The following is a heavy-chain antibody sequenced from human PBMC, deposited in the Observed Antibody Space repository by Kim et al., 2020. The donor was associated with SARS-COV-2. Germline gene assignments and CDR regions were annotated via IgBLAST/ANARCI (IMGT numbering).Heavy chain of an antibody. CDR1: GFTFSSYG. J-gene: IGHJ3*02. V-gene: IGHV3-33*01. CDR3: AYGSNHDAFDI. D-gene: IGHD3-10*01. CDR2: IWYDGSNK. Sequence: GGSLRLSCAASGFTFSSYGMHWVRQAPGKGLEWVAVIWYDGSNKYYADSVKGRFTISRDNSKNTLYLQMNSLRAEDTAVYYCAYGSNHDAFDIWGQGTMVTVSS.